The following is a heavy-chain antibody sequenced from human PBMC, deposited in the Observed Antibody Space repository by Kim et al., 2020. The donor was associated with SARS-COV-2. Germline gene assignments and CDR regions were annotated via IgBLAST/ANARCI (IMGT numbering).Heavy chain of an antibody. D-gene: IGHD6-19*01. V-gene: IGHV3-23*01. Sequence: YYADSVKCRFTIPRDNSKNTLYLQMNSLRADDTAVYYCAKGHGVAGVFDYWGQGTLVTVSS. J-gene: IGHJ4*02. CDR3: AKGHGVAGVFDY.